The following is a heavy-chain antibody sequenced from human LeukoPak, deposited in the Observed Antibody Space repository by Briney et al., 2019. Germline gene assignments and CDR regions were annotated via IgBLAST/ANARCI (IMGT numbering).Heavy chain of an antibody. J-gene: IGHJ4*02. V-gene: IGHV5-51*01. CDR1: GYSFTSYW. CDR2: IYPGDSDT. CDR3: ARYYDDSSGYYSADY. D-gene: IGHD3-22*01. Sequence: KDGESLKISCQGSGYSFTSYWIGWVRQLPGKGLEWMGIIYPGDSDTRYSPSFQGQVTTSADKSISTAYLQWSSLKASDTAMYYCARYYDDSSGYYSADYWGQGTLVTVSS.